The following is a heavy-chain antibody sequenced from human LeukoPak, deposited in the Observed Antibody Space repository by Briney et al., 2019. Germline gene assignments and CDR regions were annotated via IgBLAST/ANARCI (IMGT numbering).Heavy chain of an antibody. V-gene: IGHV1-18*01. CDR1: GYTFTSYG. Sequence: EASVKVSCKASGYTFTSYGISWVRQAPGQGLEWMGWISAYNGNTNYAQKLQGRVTMTTDTSTSTAYMELRSLRSDDTAVYYCAGGIVGAPYDAFDIWGQGTMVTVSS. D-gene: IGHD1-26*01. CDR2: ISAYNGNT. J-gene: IGHJ3*02. CDR3: AGGIVGAPYDAFDI.